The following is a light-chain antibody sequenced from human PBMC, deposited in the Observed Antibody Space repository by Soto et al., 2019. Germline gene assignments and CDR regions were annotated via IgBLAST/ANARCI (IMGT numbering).Light chain of an antibody. V-gene: IGLV7-46*01. CDR1: TGSVTNSHY. CDR3: LLSYSATEGV. Sequence: QTVVTQEPSLTVSPGGTVTLTCGSSTGSVTNSHYPYWFQQKPGQAPRTLIFDTSSKHSWTPDRFSGSLLGGKAALTISGAQPEDEAEYHCLLSYSATEGVFGGGTKLTVL. J-gene: IGLJ3*02. CDR2: DTS.